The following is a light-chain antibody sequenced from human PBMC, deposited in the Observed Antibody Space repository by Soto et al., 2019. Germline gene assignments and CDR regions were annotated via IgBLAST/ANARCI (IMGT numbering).Light chain of an antibody. CDR2: DVS. V-gene: IGLV2-14*03. J-gene: IGLJ1*01. Sequence: QSVLTPPASVSGSPGLSITISCTGTSSDVGAYNFVSWYQQHPDKAPKLMIFDVSNRPSGVSHRFSGSKSGNTASLTISGLQSEDEAEYFCSSYSISTAYLFGTGTKVTVL. CDR1: SSDVGAYNF. CDR3: SSYSISTAYL.